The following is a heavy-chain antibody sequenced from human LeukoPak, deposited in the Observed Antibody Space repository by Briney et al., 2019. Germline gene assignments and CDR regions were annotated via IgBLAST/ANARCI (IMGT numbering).Heavy chain of an antibody. CDR3: AKGGSWYYFDY. CDR2: ISGSGGST. CDR1: GFTFSSCA. Sequence: QTGGSLRLSXAASGFTFSSCAMSWVGQAPGKGLEWVSAISGSGGSTYYADSVKGRFTISRDNSKNTLYLQMNSLRAEDTAVYYSAKGGSWYYFDYWGQGTLVTVSS. D-gene: IGHD6-13*01. J-gene: IGHJ4*02. V-gene: IGHV3-23*01.